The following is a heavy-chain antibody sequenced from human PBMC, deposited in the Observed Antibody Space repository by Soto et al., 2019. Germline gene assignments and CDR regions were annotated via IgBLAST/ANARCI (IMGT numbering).Heavy chain of an antibody. CDR1: GGSSSGYI. J-gene: IGHJ6*02. D-gene: IGHD3-10*01. CDR2: INHSGSA. Sequence: SETLSLTCDVYGGSSSGYIWTWIRQTPGKGLQWIGQINHSGSANYNPSLKSRVTISVHTSNSQFSLELSSVTAADTAVYYCARETDRLWFGELSDYYYGMDVWGQGTTVT. V-gene: IGHV4-34*01. CDR3: ARETDRLWFGELSDYYYGMDV.